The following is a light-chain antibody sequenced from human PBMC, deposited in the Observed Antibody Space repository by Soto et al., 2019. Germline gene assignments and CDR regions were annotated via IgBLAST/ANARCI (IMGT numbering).Light chain of an antibody. Sequence: EIVLTQSPGTLSLSPGERATLSCRARQTVSSPYLAWYQQKPGQAPRLLIYATSSRATGIPDRFSGSGSGTDFTLTISRLEPEDFAVYYCQQYGWSPWTFGQGTKVEIK. CDR3: QQYGWSPWT. CDR2: ATS. CDR1: QTVSSPY. J-gene: IGKJ1*01. V-gene: IGKV3-20*01.